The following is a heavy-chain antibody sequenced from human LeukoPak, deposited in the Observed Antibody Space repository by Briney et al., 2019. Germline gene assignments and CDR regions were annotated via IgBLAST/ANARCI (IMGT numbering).Heavy chain of an antibody. Sequence: GGPLRLSCAASEFSVGSNYMTWVRQAPGKGLEWVSVIYSGGSTYYADSVKGRFTISRDNSKNTLYLQMNSLRAEDTAVYYCARGYSGYVFDYWGQGTLVTVSS. CDR2: IYSGGST. J-gene: IGHJ4*02. CDR1: EFSVGSNY. D-gene: IGHD5-12*01. V-gene: IGHV3-66*01. CDR3: ARGYSGYVFDY.